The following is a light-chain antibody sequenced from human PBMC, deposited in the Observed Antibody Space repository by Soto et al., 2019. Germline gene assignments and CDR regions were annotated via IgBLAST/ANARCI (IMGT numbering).Light chain of an antibody. CDR1: SGHTKYA. CDR2: LNSDGSL. CDR3: QTWDSGPWV. J-gene: IGLJ3*02. V-gene: IGLV4-69*01. Sequence: QSVLTQSPSVSASLGASVKLSCTLSSGHTKYAIAWHQQQPKRGPRFLVKLNSDGSLSKGDGIPDRFSGSSSGAERYLTISRLQSEDEADYYCQTWDSGPWVFGGGTKLTVL.